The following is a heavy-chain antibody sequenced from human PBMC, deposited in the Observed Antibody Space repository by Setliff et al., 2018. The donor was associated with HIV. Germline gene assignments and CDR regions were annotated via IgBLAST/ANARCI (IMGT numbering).Heavy chain of an antibody. Sequence: SVKVSCKASGGTFSSYAISWVRQAPGQGLEWMGGIIPIFGTANYAQKFQGRVTITADESTSTAYMELSSLRSEDTAVYYCAREKRDIVVVPAVFGAFDIWGQGTMVTVSS. CDR1: GGTFSSYA. CDR3: AREKRDIVVVPAVFGAFDI. J-gene: IGHJ3*02. CDR2: IIPIFGTA. D-gene: IGHD2-2*01. V-gene: IGHV1-69*13.